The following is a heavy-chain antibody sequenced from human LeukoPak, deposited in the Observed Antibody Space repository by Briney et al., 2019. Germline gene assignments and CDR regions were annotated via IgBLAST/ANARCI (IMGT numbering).Heavy chain of an antibody. V-gene: IGHV3-11*01. CDR1: GFTYSEYC. CDR3: ARASRIAGRPHDFDY. Sequence: GVSLTLSCAASGFTYSEYCMSGIGPAPGKGMEWVSYISSSASTIYYAYSVKGRFTISRDNDKNSLYLQMSSLRAEDTAVYYCARASRIAGRPHDFDYWGQGTLVTVSS. J-gene: IGHJ4*02. D-gene: IGHD6-6*01. CDR2: ISSSASTI.